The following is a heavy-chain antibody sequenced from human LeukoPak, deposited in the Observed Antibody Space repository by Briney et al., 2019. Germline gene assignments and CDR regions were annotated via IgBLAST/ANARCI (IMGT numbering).Heavy chain of an antibody. J-gene: IGHJ4*02. D-gene: IGHD5-12*01. V-gene: IGHV4-59*08. CDR1: GGSISSYY. Sequence: SETLSLTCTVSGGSISSYYWSWIRQPPGKGLEWIGYILYSGTTNSNPSLKSRVTITVDTSKNQISLKLSSVTAADTAVYYCARMGGYSGYATHWGQGTLVTVSS. CDR2: ILYSGTT. CDR3: ARMGGYSGYATH.